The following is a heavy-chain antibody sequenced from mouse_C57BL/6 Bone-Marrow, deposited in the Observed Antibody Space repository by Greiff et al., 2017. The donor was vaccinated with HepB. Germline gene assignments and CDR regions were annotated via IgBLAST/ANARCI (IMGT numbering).Heavy chain of an antibody. J-gene: IGHJ2*01. CDR2: IDPETGGT. Sequence: VQLQQSGAELVRPGASVTLSCKASGYTFTDYEMHWVKQTPVHGLEWIGAIDPETGGTAYNQKFKGKAILTPDKSSSTAYMELRSLTSEDSAVYYCTRGTVVADYWGQGTTLTVSS. V-gene: IGHV1-15*01. CDR1: GYTFTDYE. CDR3: TRGTVVADY. D-gene: IGHD1-1*01.